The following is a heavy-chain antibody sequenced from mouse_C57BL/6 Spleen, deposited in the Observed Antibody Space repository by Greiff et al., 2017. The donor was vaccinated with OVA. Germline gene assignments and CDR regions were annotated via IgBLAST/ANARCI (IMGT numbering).Heavy chain of an antibody. CDR2: ISSGSSTI. J-gene: IGHJ3*01. V-gene: IGHV5-17*01. Sequence: EVMLVESGGGLVKPGGSLKLSCAASGFTFSDHGMHWVRQAPEKGLEWVAYISSGSSTIYYADTVKGRFTISRDNAKNTLFLQMTSLRSEDTAMYYCARDYYGSWFAYWGQGTLVTVSA. CDR3: ARDYYGSWFAY. D-gene: IGHD1-1*01. CDR1: GFTFSDHG.